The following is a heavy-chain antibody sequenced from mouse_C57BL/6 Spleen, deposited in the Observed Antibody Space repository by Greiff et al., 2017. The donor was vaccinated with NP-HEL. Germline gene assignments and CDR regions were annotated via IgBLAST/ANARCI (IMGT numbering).Heavy chain of an antibody. CDR1: GYSFTGYY. V-gene: IGHV1-42*01. Sequence: EVKLQESGPELVKPGASVKISCKASGYSFTGYYMNWVKQSPEKSLEWIGEINPSTGGTTYNQKFKAKATLTVDKSSSTAYMQLKSLTSEDSAVYYCARELTGTNYWGQGTTLTVSS. J-gene: IGHJ2*01. CDR3: ARELTGTNY. D-gene: IGHD4-1*01. CDR2: INPSTGGT.